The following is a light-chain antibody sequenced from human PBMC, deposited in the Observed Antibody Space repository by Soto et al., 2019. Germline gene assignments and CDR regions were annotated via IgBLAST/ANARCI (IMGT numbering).Light chain of an antibody. CDR2: LGS. CDR3: MQALQTPLT. J-gene: IGKJ5*01. CDR1: QSRLHSNGYNY. Sequence: DIVMTQSPLSLPVTPGEPASISCRSSQSRLHSNGYNYLDWYLQKPGQSPQLLIYLGSNRASGAPDRFSGSGSGTDFTLKSSRLEAEDVGVYYCMQALQTPLTFGQGTRLEIK. V-gene: IGKV2-28*01.